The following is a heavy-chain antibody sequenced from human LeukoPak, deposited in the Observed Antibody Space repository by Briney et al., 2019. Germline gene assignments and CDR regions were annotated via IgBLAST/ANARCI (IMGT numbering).Heavy chain of an antibody. CDR1: GFTFSSYA. J-gene: IGHJ4*02. CDR2: ISGSGGST. D-gene: IGHD2-21*02. Sequence: GGSLRLSCAASGFTFSSYAMSWVRQAPGKGLEWVSAISGSGGSTYYADSVKGRFTISRDNSKNTLYLQMNSLRAEDTAVYYCARDFRYCGGDCSPTMRDYWGQGTLVTVSS. V-gene: IGHV3-23*01. CDR3: ARDFRYCGGDCSPTMRDY.